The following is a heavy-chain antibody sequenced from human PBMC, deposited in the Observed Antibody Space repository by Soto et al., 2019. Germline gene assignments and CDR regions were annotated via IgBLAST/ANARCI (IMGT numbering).Heavy chain of an antibody. Sequence: SVKVSCKASGGTFDTYAISWVRQAPGQGLEWMGGVIPMFLKPNYAQKFKGRVTITAVKSTNTVYMEMISLMSEDTAVYYCVRGGGEMANPPPYLYWGQGTQVTVSS. J-gene: IGHJ4*02. D-gene: IGHD3-16*01. CDR3: VRGGGEMANPPPYLY. CDR1: GGTFDTYA. CDR2: VIPMFLKP. V-gene: IGHV1-69*06.